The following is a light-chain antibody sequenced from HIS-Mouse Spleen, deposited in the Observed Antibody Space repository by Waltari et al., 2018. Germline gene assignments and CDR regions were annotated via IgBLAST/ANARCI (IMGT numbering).Light chain of an antibody. CDR2: EGS. J-gene: IGLJ1*01. CDR1: SSDVGSYNL. Sequence: QSALTQPASVSGSPGPSITISCTGPSSDVGSYNLFSWYQQHPGKAPKLMIYEGSKRPSGVSNRFSGSKSGNTASLTISGLQAEDEADYYCCSYAGSSPSYVFGTGTKVTVL. CDR3: CSYAGSSPSYV. V-gene: IGLV2-23*01.